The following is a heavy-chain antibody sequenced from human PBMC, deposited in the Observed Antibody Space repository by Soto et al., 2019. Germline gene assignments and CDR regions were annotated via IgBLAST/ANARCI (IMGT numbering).Heavy chain of an antibody. D-gene: IGHD6-19*01. CDR3: ARDLYSSGWYYFDY. V-gene: IGHV4-39*07. J-gene: IGHJ4*02. CDR2: IYYSGST. CDR1: GGSISSSSYY. Sequence: SETLSLTCTVSGGSISSSSYYWGWIRQPPGKGLEWIGSIYYSGSTYYNPSLKSRVTISVDTSKNQFSLKLISVTAADTAVYYCARDLYSSGWYYFDYWGQGTLVTVSS.